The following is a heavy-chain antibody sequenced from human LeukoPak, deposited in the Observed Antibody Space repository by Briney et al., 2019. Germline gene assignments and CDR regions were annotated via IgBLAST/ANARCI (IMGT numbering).Heavy chain of an antibody. D-gene: IGHD1-1*01. J-gene: IGHJ4*02. CDR3: ARAYGGGTTEYYFDY. CDR1: GGTFSSYA. CDR2: IIPIFGTA. Sequence: SVKVSCKASGGTFSSYAISWVRQAPGQGLEWMGGIIPIFGTANYAQKFQGRVTITADESTSTAYMELSSLRSEDTAAYYCARAYGGGTTEYYFDYWGQGTLVTVSS. V-gene: IGHV1-69*13.